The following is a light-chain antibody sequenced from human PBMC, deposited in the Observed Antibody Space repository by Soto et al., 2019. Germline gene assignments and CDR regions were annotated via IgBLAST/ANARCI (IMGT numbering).Light chain of an antibody. CDR2: AAS. CDR1: QSVSSN. Sequence: EIVMTQSPATLSVSPGERATLSCRASQSVSSNLAWYQHKPGQAPRLLIYAASTRATGIPARFSGSGSGTEFTLTISSLQSEDXAXXXXXQYXKWPLTFGGGTKVEIK. CDR3: XQYXKWPLT. J-gene: IGKJ4*01. V-gene: IGKV3-15*01.